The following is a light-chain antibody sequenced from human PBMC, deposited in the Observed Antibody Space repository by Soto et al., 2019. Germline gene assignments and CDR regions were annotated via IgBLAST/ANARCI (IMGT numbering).Light chain of an antibody. CDR1: QSVDSL. Sequence: EIVMTQSPATLSVSPGETATLSCKTSQSVDSLLAWYQQKPGQAPRLLIYRASTRTTGIPDRFSGSGSGTDFTLTISRLEPEDFAVYYCQQYGTSPQITFGQGTRLEIK. V-gene: IGKV3-20*01. CDR2: RAS. CDR3: QQYGTSPQIT. J-gene: IGKJ5*01.